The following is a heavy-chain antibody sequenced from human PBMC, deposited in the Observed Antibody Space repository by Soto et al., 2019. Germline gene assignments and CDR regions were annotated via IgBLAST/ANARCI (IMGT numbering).Heavy chain of an antibody. CDR2: VYSSGTT. CDR3: ARDIGSYAYGKGY. Sequence: SETLSLTCSVSGGSINSDWWSWIWQRAGKGLEWIGRVYSSGTTDYNPSLNSRATLSVETSKNQFSLKLSFVAAADTAVYYCARDIGSYAYGKGYWGQGIQVTVSS. J-gene: IGHJ4*02. CDR1: GGSINSDW. D-gene: IGHD3-10*01. V-gene: IGHV4-4*07.